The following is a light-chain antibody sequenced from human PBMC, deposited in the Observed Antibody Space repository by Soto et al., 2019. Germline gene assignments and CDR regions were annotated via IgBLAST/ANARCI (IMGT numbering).Light chain of an antibody. CDR3: QQRSNWPWT. CDR1: QSVSSY. CDR2: DAS. J-gene: IGKJ4*01. V-gene: IGKV3-11*01. Sequence: TQFVFTQSPSTRAWATLASRASQSVSSYLAWYQQKPGQAPRLLIYDASNRAIGIPARFSGSGSGTDFTLTISSLEPEDFAVYYCQQRSNWPWTFGGGTKVDIK.